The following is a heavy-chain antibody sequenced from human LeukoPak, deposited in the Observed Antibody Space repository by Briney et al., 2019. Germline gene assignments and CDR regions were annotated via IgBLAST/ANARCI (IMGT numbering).Heavy chain of an antibody. CDR3: ARDVAAAGNYFDY. V-gene: IGHV3-33*01. CDR1: GFTFSSYG. J-gene: IGHJ4*02. CDR2: IWYDGSNK. Sequence: GGSLRLSCAASGFTFSSYGMHWVRQAPGKGLEWVAVIWYDGSNKYYADSVKGRFTISRDNSKNTLYLQMNSLRAEDTAVYYCARDVAAAGNYFDYWGQGTQVTVSS. D-gene: IGHD6-13*01.